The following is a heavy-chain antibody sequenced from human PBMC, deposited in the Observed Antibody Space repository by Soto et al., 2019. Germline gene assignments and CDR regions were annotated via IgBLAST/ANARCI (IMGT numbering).Heavy chain of an antibody. D-gene: IGHD1-26*01. Sequence: EVPLVESGGGLVQPGGSLKLSCAASGFTFSGSAMHWVRQASGKGLEWVGRIRSKANSYATAYAASVKGRFTISRDDSKNTAYLQMNSLKTEDTAVYYCTRIGGSYANWGQGTLVTVSS. CDR1: GFTFSGSA. CDR3: TRIGGSYAN. J-gene: IGHJ4*02. V-gene: IGHV3-73*01. CDR2: IRSKANSYAT.